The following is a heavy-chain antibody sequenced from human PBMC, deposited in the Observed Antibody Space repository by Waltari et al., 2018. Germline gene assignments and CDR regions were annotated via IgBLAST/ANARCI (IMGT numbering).Heavy chain of an antibody. Sequence: EVQLVESGGGLVKPGESLRLSCAASGFPFSSYTINWVRQAPVKGRGWGSSMSTSGSYRYYADSVKGRFTISRDNAKNSLSLQMTHLRVEDTALYYCARDAEDIVESGAFDIWGQGTVVTVSS. CDR3: ARDAEDIVESGAFDI. J-gene: IGHJ3*02. CDR1: GFPFSSYT. CDR2: MSTSGSYR. D-gene: IGHD2-15*01. V-gene: IGHV3-21*01.